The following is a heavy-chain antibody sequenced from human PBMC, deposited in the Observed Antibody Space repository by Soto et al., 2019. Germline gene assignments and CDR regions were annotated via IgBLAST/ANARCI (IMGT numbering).Heavy chain of an antibody. CDR2: IYYSGST. J-gene: IGHJ4*02. D-gene: IGHD7-27*01. CDR1: GGSVSSGSYY. Sequence: PSETLSLTCTVSGGSVSSGSYYRSWIRQPPGKGLEWIGYIYYSGSTNYNPSLKSRVTISVDTSKNQFSLKLSSVTAADTAVYYCARDYGNWGIDFWGQGTLVTVSS. CDR3: ARDYGNWGIDF. V-gene: IGHV4-61*01.